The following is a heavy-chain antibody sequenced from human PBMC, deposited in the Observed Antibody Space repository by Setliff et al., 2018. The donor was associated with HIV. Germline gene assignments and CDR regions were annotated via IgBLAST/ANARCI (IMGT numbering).Heavy chain of an antibody. CDR1: HGSISPFY. J-gene: IGHJ3*02. CDR3: ARDRPPSTVDMLGAFDR. Sequence: LSLTCTVSHGSISPFYWSWMRQPPGKGLEWIGYIFYTGTTKYNPSLKSRVSMSVDMSKNQLSLKLKSVTAADTAVYYCARDRPPSTVDMLGAFDRWGQGTKVTVSS. D-gene: IGHD4-17*01. CDR2: IFYTGTT. V-gene: IGHV4-59*01.